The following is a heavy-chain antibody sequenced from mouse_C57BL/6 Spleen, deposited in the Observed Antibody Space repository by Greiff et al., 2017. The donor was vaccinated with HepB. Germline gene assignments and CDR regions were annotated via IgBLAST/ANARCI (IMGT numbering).Heavy chain of an antibody. CDR2: IDPSDSYT. CDR3: ARSPPYFSNYALGY. CDR1: GYTFTSYW. V-gene: IGHV1-69*01. Sequence: QVHVKQPGAELVMPGASVKLSCKASGYTFTSYWMHWVKQRPGQGLEWIGEIDPSDSYTNYNQKFKGKSTLTVDKSSSTAYMQLSSLTSEDSAVYYCARSPPYFSNYALGYWGQGTTLTVSS. D-gene: IGHD2-5*01. J-gene: IGHJ2*01.